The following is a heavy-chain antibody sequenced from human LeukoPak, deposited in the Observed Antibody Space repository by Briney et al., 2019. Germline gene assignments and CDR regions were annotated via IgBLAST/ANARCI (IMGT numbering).Heavy chain of an antibody. CDR1: GFIFTDYG. CDR2: IRYDGSDK. Sequence: LTGGSLRLSCAASGFIFTDYGMHWVRQAPGKGLEWLTFIRYDGSDKYYADSVKGRFTISRDNSKNTLYLQMNSLTSKDTAVYYCAKEGTALKPSALDHWGQGILVTVSS. CDR3: AKEGTALKPSALDH. D-gene: IGHD1/OR15-1a*01. J-gene: IGHJ4*02. V-gene: IGHV3-30*02.